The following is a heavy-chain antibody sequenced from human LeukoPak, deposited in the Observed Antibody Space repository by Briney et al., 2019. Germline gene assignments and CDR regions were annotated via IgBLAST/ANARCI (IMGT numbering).Heavy chain of an antibody. V-gene: IGHV3-23*01. Sequence: GGSLRPSCAASGFTFSSYAMSWVRQAPGKGLEWVSAISGSGGSTYYADSVKGRFTISRDNSKNTLYLQMNSLRAEDTAVYYCAKAIWMTTVTPDYWGQGTLVTVSS. CDR2: ISGSGGST. J-gene: IGHJ4*02. CDR1: GFTFSSYA. CDR3: AKAIWMTTVTPDY. D-gene: IGHD4-11*01.